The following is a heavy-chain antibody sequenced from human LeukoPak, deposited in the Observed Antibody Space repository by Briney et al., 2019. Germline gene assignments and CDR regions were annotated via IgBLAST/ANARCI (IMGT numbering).Heavy chain of an antibody. CDR3: AREMGVVTAHGIDV. J-gene: IGHJ6*02. V-gene: IGHV4-39*02. CDR2: IYYSGST. D-gene: IGHD4-23*01. CDR1: GGSISSISSNNYH. Sequence: SETLSLTCTVSGGSISSISSNNYHWGWIRQPPGKGLEWIGSIYYSGSTYYNPSLKSRVTISVDTSKNQFSLKLSSVTAADTALYYCAREMGVVTAHGIDVWGQGTTVTVSS.